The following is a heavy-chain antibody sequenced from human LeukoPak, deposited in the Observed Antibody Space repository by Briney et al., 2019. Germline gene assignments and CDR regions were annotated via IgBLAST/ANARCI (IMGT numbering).Heavy chain of an antibody. J-gene: IGHJ3*02. CDR3: ARGNGDAFDI. Sequence: GASVKVSCKASGYTFTNSYIHWVRQAPGQVLEWMGLINPDGGNTNYAQNFQGRVTLTRDTSTSTVYMELSSLRSEDTAVYYCARGNGDAFDIWGQGTMVTVSS. CDR1: GYTFTNSY. V-gene: IGHV1-46*01. CDR2: INPDGGNT.